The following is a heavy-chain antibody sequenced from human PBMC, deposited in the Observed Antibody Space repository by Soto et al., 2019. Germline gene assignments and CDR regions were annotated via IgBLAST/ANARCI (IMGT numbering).Heavy chain of an antibody. CDR2: RYYSGDT. CDR3: ARGGYDTSGQTFIGWGPDC. J-gene: IGHJ1*01. CDR1: GFSITSGSYY. D-gene: IGHD3-22*01. Sequence: HVQLQESGPGPVTPSQTLSLSCTVSGFSITSGSYYWTWVRQSPGQGLEWIVYRYYSGDTYYNPSLNVRATIAVDTSNNQFSLKLKSVTAADTAVYYCARGGYDTSGQTFIGWGPDCWGQGTLVTVSS. V-gene: IGHV4-30-4*01.